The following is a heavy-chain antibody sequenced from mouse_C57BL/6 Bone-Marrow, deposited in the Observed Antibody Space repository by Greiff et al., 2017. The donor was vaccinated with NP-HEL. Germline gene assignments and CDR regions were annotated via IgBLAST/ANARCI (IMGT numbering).Heavy chain of an antibody. CDR3: ASVYYGSEVDY. V-gene: IGHV1-81*01. CDR1: GYTFTSYG. D-gene: IGHD1-1*01. Sequence: VKLQQSGAELARPGASVKLSCKASGYTFTSYGISWVKQRTGQGLEWIGEIYPRSGNTYYNEKFKGKATLTADKSSSTAYMELRSLTSEDSAVYFCASVYYGSEVDYWGQGTTLTVSS. J-gene: IGHJ2*01. CDR2: IYPRSGNT.